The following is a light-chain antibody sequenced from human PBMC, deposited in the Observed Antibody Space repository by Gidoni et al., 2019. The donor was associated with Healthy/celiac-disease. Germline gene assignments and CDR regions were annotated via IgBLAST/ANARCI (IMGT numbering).Light chain of an antibody. CDR2: AGS. CDR1: QSISSY. Sequence: DIQMTQSPSSLSASVGDRVTITCRASQSISSYLNWYQQKPGKAPKLLIYAGSSLQSGVPSRFSGSGSGTEFTLTSSRLQPEDFATYDCQQSYSTPLTCGGGTKVEIK. V-gene: IGKV1-39*01. CDR3: QQSYSTPLT. J-gene: IGKJ4*01.